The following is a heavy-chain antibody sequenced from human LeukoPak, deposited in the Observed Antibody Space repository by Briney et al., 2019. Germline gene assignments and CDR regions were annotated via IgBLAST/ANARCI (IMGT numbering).Heavy chain of an antibody. Sequence: GGSLRLSCAASGFTFSSYGMNWVRQAPGKWLEWVAVISYDGGNKYYADSVKGRFTISRDNSKNTLFVQMSSLRAEDTAVYYCARGEYYSDTSSYFDYWGQGTLVTVSS. CDR1: GFTFSSYG. CDR2: ISYDGGNK. V-gene: IGHV3-30*03. CDR3: ARGEYYSDTSSYFDY. D-gene: IGHD3-22*01. J-gene: IGHJ4*02.